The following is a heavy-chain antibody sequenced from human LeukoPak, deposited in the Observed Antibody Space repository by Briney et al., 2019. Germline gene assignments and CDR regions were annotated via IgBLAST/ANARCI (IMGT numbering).Heavy chain of an antibody. CDR1: GFTFSNYA. CDR3: AKLKDSRNWVTPSDY. Sequence: PGGSLRLSCAASGFTFSNYAMTWVRQAPGKGLEWVSGISGSAGRTEYADSVKGRFTISRDNSKNTLYLQMNSLRGEDTAVFYCAKLKDSRNWVTPSDYWGQGTLVTVSS. CDR2: ISGSAGRT. J-gene: IGHJ4*02. D-gene: IGHD6-13*01. V-gene: IGHV3-23*01.